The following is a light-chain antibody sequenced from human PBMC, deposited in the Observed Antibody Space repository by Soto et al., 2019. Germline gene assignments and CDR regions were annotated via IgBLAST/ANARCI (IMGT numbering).Light chain of an antibody. CDR1: QSISSY. V-gene: IGKV1-39*01. CDR2: TAS. J-gene: IGKJ2*01. CDR3: QQSYSTPYT. Sequence: DIQLTQSPSSLSASVGDRVTITCRASQSISSYLNWYQQKPGKAPKVLIYTASSFQSGVPSRFSGSRSSTDFTLNISSLQTEDFATDYWQQSYSTPYTFGQGNKLEIK.